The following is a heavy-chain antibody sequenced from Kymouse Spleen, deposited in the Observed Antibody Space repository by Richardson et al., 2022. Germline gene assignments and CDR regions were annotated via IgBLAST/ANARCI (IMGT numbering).Heavy chain of an antibody. D-gene: IGHD6-6*01. CDR2: INHSGST. J-gene: IGHJ6*02. V-gene: IGHV4-34*01. CDR1: GGSFSGYY. CDR3: ARWDLSGSSHGMDV. Sequence: QVQLQQWGAGLLKPSETLSLTCAVYGGSFSGYYWSWIRQPPGKGLEWIGEINHSGSTNYNPSLKSRVTISVDTSKNQFSLKLSSVTAADTAVYYCARWDLSGSSHGMDVWGQGTTVTVSS.